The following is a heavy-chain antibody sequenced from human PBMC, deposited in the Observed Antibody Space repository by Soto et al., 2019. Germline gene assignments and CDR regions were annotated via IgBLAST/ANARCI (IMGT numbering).Heavy chain of an antibody. V-gene: IGHV3-11*01. CDR3: ARDRSPEFTIFGVVSTRESMDV. CDR2: ISSSGSTI. D-gene: IGHD3-3*01. CDR1: GFTFSDYY. Sequence: GGSLRLSCAASGFTFSDYYMSWIRQAPGKGLEWVSYISSSGSTIYYADSVKGRFTISRDNAKNSLYLQMNSLRAEDTAVYYCARDRSPEFTIFGVVSTRESMDVWGKGTTVTVSS. J-gene: IGHJ6*03.